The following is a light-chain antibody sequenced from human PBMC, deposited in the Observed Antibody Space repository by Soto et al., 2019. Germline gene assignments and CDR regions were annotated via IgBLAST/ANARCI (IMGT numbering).Light chain of an antibody. V-gene: IGKV2D-30*01. CDR3: LQGTRWPYT. J-gene: IGKJ2*01. CDR2: KVP. CDR1: ESLVYKDGNTY. Sequence: EVVMTQFPPPLPATLGQPPSFSSRSMESLVYKDGNTYLNWFQQRPGQSPRRLIYKVPSWAPGIPDRFSGSGSGTDFTLSISRVEAEDVAVYYCLQGTRWPYTFGPGTKLEI.